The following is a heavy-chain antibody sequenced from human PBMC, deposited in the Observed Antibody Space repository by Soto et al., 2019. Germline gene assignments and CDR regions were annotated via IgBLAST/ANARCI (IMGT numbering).Heavy chain of an antibody. CDR3: ARETGGDNYGPGGFDI. D-gene: IGHD5-18*01. Sequence: QVHLVQSGAEVKKPGASVTVSCKASGYTFTNYGINWVRQARGHGLEWMGWISTFNGNTKFAQRLQGRVTMTRDTSTSLVYMDLKCLRSDDTAVYFCARETGGDNYGPGGFDIWGQGTMVTVSS. V-gene: IGHV1-18*01. CDR1: GYTFTNYG. J-gene: IGHJ3*02. CDR2: ISTFNGNT.